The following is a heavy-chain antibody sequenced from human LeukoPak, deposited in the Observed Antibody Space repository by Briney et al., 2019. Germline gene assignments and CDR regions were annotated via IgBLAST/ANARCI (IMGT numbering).Heavy chain of an antibody. J-gene: IGHJ5*02. CDR1: GGSISSSSYY. V-gene: IGHV4-39*07. CDR2: IYYSGST. D-gene: IGHD6-13*01. CDR3: ARGGSSWPTEGWFDP. Sequence: PSETLSLTCTVSGGSISSSSYYWGWIRQPPGKGLEWIGSIYYSGSTYYNPSLKSRVTISVDTSKNQFSLKLSSVTAADTAVYYCARGGSSWPTEGWFDPWGQGTLVTVSS.